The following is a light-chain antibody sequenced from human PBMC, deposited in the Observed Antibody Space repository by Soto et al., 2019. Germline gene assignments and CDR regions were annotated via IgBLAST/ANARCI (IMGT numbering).Light chain of an antibody. J-gene: IGKJ1*01. Sequence: EIVLTQSPGTLSLSPGERATLSCRASQRVSSYLAWFQQKPGQAPRLLIFDASNRATGIPARFSGSGSGTDFTLTINSLEPEDFAVYYCQQRSNWPWTFGQGTKVDIK. V-gene: IGKV3-11*01. CDR3: QQRSNWPWT. CDR1: QRVSSY. CDR2: DAS.